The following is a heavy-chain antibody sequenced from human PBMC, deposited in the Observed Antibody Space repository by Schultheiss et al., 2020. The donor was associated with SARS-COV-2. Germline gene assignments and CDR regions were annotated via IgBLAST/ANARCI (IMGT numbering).Heavy chain of an antibody. J-gene: IGHJ3*01. CDR1: GFTFSSYW. CDR2: INSDGSST. V-gene: IGHV3-74*01. D-gene: IGHD2-15*01. CDR3: ASGWYCSA. Sequence: GESLKISCAASGFTFSSYWMHWVRQAPGKGLVWVSRINSDGSSTNYADSVKGRFTISRDNAKNTLYLQMNSLRAEDTAVYYCASGWYCSAWGQGTMVTVSS.